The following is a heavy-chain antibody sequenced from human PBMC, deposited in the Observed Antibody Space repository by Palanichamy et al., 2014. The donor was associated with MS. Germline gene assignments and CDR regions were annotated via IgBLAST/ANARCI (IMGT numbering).Heavy chain of an antibody. D-gene: IGHD2-2*01. CDR3: AKDRPAFDY. V-gene: IGHV3-23*04. J-gene: IGHJ4*02. CDR2: ISGSGGST. CDR1: GFTFNTYT. Sequence: EVQLVESGGGLVQPGGSLRLSCAASGFTFNTYTMSWVRQAPGKGLEWVPGISGSGGSTYYADSVKGRFTLSRDNSKNTLYLQMNSLRAEDTAVYYCAKDRPAFDYWGQGTLVTVSS.